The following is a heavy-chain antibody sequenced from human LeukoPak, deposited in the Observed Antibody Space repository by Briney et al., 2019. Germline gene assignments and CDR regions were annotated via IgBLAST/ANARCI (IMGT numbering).Heavy chain of an antibody. CDR2: INWDGGIT. CDR1: GFTFDDYS. D-gene: IGHD2-21*02. J-gene: IGHJ4*02. CDR3: VKDPGFGDHWYFDS. Sequence: PGRSLRLSCAASGFTFDDYSMHWVRQVPGKSLEWLSLINWDGGITNYADSVVGRFTISRDNSKNSLYLQMNSLGPEDTALYYCVKDPGFGDHWYFDSWGQGTLVTVSS. V-gene: IGHV3-43*01.